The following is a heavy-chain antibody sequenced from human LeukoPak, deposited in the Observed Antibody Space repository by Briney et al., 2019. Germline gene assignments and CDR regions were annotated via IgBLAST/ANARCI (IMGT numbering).Heavy chain of an antibody. CDR1: GFIFSNYW. CDR3: ARLYQHDSSTYRPVDY. CDR2: IKQDGSET. J-gene: IGHJ4*02. V-gene: IGHV3-7*01. Sequence: GGSLRLSCATSGFIFSNYWMSWVRQAPGKGLEWVANIKQDGSETYYVDSVKGRFTISRDKAKKSLYLQMNRLRAEDTAVYYCARLYQHDSSTYRPVDYWGQGTLVSVSS. D-gene: IGHD3-22*01.